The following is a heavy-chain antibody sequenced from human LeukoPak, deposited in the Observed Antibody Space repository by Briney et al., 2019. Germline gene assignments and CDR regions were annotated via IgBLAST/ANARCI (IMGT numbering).Heavy chain of an antibody. CDR2: TYYRSKWYS. CDR3: ARDSETTLRTLVSYYYYGMDV. CDR1: GDSVSSNSAA. D-gene: IGHD3-9*01. J-gene: IGHJ6*02. Sequence: SQTLSLTCAISGDSVSSNSAAWNWIRQSPSRGLEWLGRTYYRSKWYSDYAVSVKSRITINPDTSKNQFSLQLNSVTPEDTAVYYCARDSETTLRTLVSYYYYGMDVWGQGTTVTVSS. V-gene: IGHV6-1*01.